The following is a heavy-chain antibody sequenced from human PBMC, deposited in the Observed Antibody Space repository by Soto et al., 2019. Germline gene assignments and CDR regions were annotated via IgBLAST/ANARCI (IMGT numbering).Heavy chain of an antibody. Sequence: QVQLQESGPGLVKPSQTLSLTCTVSGGSISSGGYFWSWIRQHPGKGLEWIGDINYSGSTYSNPTPKSRVTILLATSKNQFSLKLSSVTAADTAVYYCSRDILLWFGELPPRAHDAFGIWGQGTRVTVSS. V-gene: IGHV4-31*03. J-gene: IGHJ3*02. D-gene: IGHD3-10*01. CDR1: GGSISSGGYF. CDR2: INYSGST. CDR3: SRDILLWFGELPPRAHDAFGI.